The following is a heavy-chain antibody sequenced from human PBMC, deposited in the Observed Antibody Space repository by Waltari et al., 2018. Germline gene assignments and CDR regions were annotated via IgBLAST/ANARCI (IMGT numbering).Heavy chain of an antibody. D-gene: IGHD2-21*01. CDR1: GFTFSSYA. CDR3: ARDQLVGGFEP. Sequence: QVQLVESGGGVVQPGRSLRLSCAASGFTFSSYALHWVRQATGQGLEWVAVIWYDGSNKYYADSVKGRFTISRDNSKNTLYLQMNSLRAEDTAVYYCARDQLVGGFEPWGQGTLVTVSS. V-gene: IGHV3-33*01. J-gene: IGHJ5*02. CDR2: IWYDGSNK.